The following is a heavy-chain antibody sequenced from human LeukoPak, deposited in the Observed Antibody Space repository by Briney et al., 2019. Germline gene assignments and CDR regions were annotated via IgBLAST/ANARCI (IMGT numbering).Heavy chain of an antibody. J-gene: IGHJ4*02. CDR1: GGSISSGGYS. CDR3: ARVNYYGSGSYYAPYFDY. Sequence: SQTLSLTCAVSGGSISSGGYSWSWIRQPPGKGLEWIEYIYHSGSTYYNPSLKSRVTISVDRSKNQFSLKLNSVTAADTAVYYCARVNYYGSGSYYAPYFDYWGQGTLVTVSS. CDR2: IYHSGST. V-gene: IGHV4-30-2*01. D-gene: IGHD3-10*01.